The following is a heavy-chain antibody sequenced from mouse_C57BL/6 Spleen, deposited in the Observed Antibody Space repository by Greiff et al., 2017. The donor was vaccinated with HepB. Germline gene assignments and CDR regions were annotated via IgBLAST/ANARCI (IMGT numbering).Heavy chain of an antibody. CDR1: GYSITSGYY. Sequence: EVKLMESGPGLVKPSQSLSLTCSVTGYSITSGYYWNWIRQFPGNKLEWMGYISYDGSNNYNPSLKNRISITRDTSKNQFFLKLNSVTTEDTATYYCAREAAQATIWFAYWGQGTLVTVSA. J-gene: IGHJ3*01. CDR3: AREAAQATIWFAY. V-gene: IGHV3-6*01. CDR2: ISYDGSN. D-gene: IGHD3-2*02.